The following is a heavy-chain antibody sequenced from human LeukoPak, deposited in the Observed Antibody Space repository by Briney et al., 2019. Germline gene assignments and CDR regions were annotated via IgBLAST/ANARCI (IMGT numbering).Heavy chain of an antibody. D-gene: IGHD1-26*01. CDR2: IYHSGST. CDR1: GYSISSGYY. CDR3: ARGVSGNHYVDC. V-gene: IGHV4-38-2*01. Sequence: ETLSLTCAVSGYSISSGYYWGWIRPPPGEGLGWVGSIYHSGSTYYNPSLKSRVTISVDTSKNQFSLKLSSVTAAETAVYFCARGVSGNHYVDCWGQGTLVTVSS. J-gene: IGHJ4*02.